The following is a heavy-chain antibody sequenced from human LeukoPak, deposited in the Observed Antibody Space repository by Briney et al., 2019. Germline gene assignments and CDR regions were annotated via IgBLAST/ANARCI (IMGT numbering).Heavy chain of an antibody. Sequence: EESLRISCKGSGYSFTSYWIGWVRQMPGKGLEWMGIIYPGDSDTRYSPSFQGQVTISADKSISTAYLQWSSLKASDTAMYYCARLAVASNGWYGCDYWGQGTLVTVSS. CDR3: ARLAVASNGWYGCDY. CDR2: IYPGDSDT. V-gene: IGHV5-51*01. J-gene: IGHJ4*02. D-gene: IGHD6-19*01. CDR1: GYSFTSYW.